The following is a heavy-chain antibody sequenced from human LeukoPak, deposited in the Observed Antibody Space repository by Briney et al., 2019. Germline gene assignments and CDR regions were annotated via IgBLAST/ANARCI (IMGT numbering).Heavy chain of an antibody. J-gene: IGHJ4*02. Sequence: HTGGSLRLFCAASGFTFSSYWMHWVRQAPGKGLVWVSRIDRDGSRINYADSVKGRFTISRDNGKNTLFLQMNSLRAEDAAVYYCVRGNDYGGPHYWGQGTLVTVSS. CDR2: IDRDGSRI. CDR3: VRGNDYGGPHY. D-gene: IGHD4-23*01. CDR1: GFTFSSYW. V-gene: IGHV3-74*01.